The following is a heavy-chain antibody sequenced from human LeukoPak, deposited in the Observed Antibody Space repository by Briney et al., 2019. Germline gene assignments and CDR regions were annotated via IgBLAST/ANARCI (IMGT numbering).Heavy chain of an antibody. Sequence: SETLSLTCTVSGGSISSSSYYWGWIRQPPGKGLEWIGSIYYSGSTYYNPSLKSRVTISVDTSKNQFSLQLNSVTPEDTAVYYCARANLWFGELSYYYYYMDVWGKGTTVTVSS. CDR2: IYYSGST. J-gene: IGHJ6*03. D-gene: IGHD3-10*01. V-gene: IGHV4-39*01. CDR1: GGSISSSSYY. CDR3: ARANLWFGELSYYYYYMDV.